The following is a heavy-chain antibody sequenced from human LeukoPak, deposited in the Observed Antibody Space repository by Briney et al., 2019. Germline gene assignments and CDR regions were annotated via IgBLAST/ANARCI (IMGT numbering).Heavy chain of an antibody. J-gene: IGHJ5*02. CDR2: LGGSGSSV. Sequence: GGSLRLSCVVSGFTFSNNGMSWVRQAPGKGLEWFSGLGGSGSSVYYADSVRGRLTIPRDNSRNPLYLHLDSLRADDTAVYYCAKGLNWFDPWGQGTLVTVSS. CDR1: GFTFSNNG. V-gene: IGHV3-23*01. D-gene: IGHD2-8*01. CDR3: AKGLNWFDP.